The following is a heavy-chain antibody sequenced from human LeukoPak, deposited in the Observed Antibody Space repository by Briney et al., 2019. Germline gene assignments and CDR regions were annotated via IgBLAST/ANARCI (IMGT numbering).Heavy chain of an antibody. V-gene: IGHV3-21*01. CDR2: ISSTGTYI. D-gene: IGHD2-2*01. CDR3: ARENIVVVPAASRYLDV. Sequence: PGGSLRLFCAASGFILSRYTMNWVRQAPGKGLEWVSSISSTGTYIYYADSVKGRFTISRDNAKNSLYLQMNSLRAEDTAVYYCARENIVVVPAASRYLDVWGKGTTVTVSS. CDR1: GFILSRYT. J-gene: IGHJ6*03.